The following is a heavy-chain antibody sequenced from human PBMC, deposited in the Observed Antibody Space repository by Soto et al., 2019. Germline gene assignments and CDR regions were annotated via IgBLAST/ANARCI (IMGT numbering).Heavy chain of an antibody. CDR3: ARDYYDSSGYFNYYYYGMDV. CDR2: ISYDGSNK. Sequence: GGSLRLSCAASGLNFISYAMHWVRQAPGEGLEWVAVISYDGSNKYYADSVKGRFTISRDNSKNTLYLQMNSLRAEDTAVYYCARDYYDSSGYFNYYYYGMDVWGQGTTVTVSS. D-gene: IGHD3-22*01. CDR1: GLNFISYA. J-gene: IGHJ6*02. V-gene: IGHV3-30-3*01.